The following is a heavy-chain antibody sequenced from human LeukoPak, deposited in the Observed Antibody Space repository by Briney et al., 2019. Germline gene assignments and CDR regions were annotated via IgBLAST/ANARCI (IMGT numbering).Heavy chain of an antibody. J-gene: IGHJ3*02. V-gene: IGHV3-30*18. CDR1: GFTFSSYG. CDR2: ISYDGSNK. Sequence: GGSLRLSCAASGFTFSSYGMHWVRQAPGKGLEWVAVISYDGSNKYYADSVKGRFTISRDNSKNTLYLQMDSLRAEDTAVYYCAKERIPDAFDIWGQGTMVTVSS. D-gene: IGHD2-21*01. CDR3: AKERIPDAFDI.